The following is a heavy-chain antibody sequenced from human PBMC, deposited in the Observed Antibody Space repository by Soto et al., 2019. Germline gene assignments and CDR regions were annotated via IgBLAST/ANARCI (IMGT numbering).Heavy chain of an antibody. CDR3: ARTKDVDYGDYVGDLKPYYYYGMDV. CDR1: GGTFSSYA. CDR2: IIPIFGTA. D-gene: IGHD4-17*01. Sequence: QVQLVQSGAEVKKPGSSVKVSCKASGGTFSSYAISWVRQAPGQGLEWMGGIIPIFGTANYAQKFQGRVTITADESTSTAYMELSSLRSEDTAVYYCARTKDVDYGDYVGDLKPYYYYGMDVWGQGTTVTVSS. J-gene: IGHJ6*02. V-gene: IGHV1-69*01.